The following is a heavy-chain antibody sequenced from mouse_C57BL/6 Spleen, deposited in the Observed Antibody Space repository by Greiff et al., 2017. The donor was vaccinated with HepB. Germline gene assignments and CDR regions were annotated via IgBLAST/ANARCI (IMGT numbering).Heavy chain of an antibody. CDR3: ARAPYYDGSSWYFDV. Sequence: VQLQQPGAELVKPGASVKLSCKASGYTFTSYWMHWVKQRPGQGLEWIGMIHPHSGSTNYNEKLKSKATLTVDKSSGTASMQLSSRTSEDSAVYYCARAPYYDGSSWYFDVWGTGTTVTVSS. V-gene: IGHV1-64*01. D-gene: IGHD1-1*01. J-gene: IGHJ1*03. CDR1: GYTFTSYW. CDR2: IHPHSGST.